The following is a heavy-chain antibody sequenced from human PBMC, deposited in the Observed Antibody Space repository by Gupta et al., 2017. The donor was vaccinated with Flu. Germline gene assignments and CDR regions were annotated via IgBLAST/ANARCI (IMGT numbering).Heavy chain of an antibody. V-gene: IGHV3-23*01. CDR1: SYA. CDR3: AKTLTISWSIDGFDV. CDR2: ISRSGSSP. D-gene: IGHD3-3*02. Sequence: SYAMNWVRQAPGKGLEWVSTISRSGSSPYYADSVKGRFTISRDNSKNTLYLQMNSLRAEDTAEYYCAKTLTISWSIDGFDVWGHGTTVTVSS. J-gene: IGHJ6*02.